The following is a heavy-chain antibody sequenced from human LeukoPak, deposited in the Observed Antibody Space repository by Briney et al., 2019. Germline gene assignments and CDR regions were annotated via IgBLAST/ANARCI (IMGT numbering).Heavy chain of an antibody. Sequence: SVKISCKXSGGTFSSYAISWVRQAPGQGLEWMGRIIPIFGTANYAQKFQGRVTITTDESTSTAYMELSSLRSEDTAVYYCARDNGDYVGAFDIWGQGTMVTVSS. J-gene: IGHJ3*02. CDR1: GGTFSSYA. V-gene: IGHV1-69*05. CDR3: ARDNGDYVGAFDI. CDR2: IIPIFGTA. D-gene: IGHD4-17*01.